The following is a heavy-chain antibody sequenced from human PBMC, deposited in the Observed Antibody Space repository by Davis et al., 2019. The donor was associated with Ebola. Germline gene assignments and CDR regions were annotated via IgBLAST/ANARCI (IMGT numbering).Heavy chain of an antibody. D-gene: IGHD7-27*01. CDR1: GLNFNTYA. CDR2: VTSGGSKT. V-gene: IGHV3-23*01. J-gene: IGHJ6*02. Sequence: GGSLRLSCEVSGLNFNTYAMNWVRQAPGKGLEWISRVTSGGSKTFYADSVKGRFTISRDNSKNTLYLQMNSLRAEDTAVYYCAWGSSSYYYYGMDVWGQGTTVTVSS. CDR3: AWGSSSYYYYGMDV.